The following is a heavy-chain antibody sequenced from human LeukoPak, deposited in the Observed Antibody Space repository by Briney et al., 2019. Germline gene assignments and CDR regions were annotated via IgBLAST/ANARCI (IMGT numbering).Heavy chain of an antibody. CDR2: IYYSGST. Sequence: SETLSLTCTVPGGSISSYYWSWIRQPLGKGLEWIAYIYYSGSTNYNPSLKSRVTISVDTSKNQFSLKLSSVTAADTAVYYCARVVSTYYDYVWGSYRGFYFDYWGQGTLVTVSS. CDR3: ARVVSTYYDYVWGSYRGFYFDY. CDR1: GGSISSYY. J-gene: IGHJ4*02. V-gene: IGHV4-59*01. D-gene: IGHD3-16*02.